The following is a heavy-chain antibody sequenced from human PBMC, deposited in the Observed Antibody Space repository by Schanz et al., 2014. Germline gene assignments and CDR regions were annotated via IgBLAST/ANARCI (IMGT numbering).Heavy chain of an antibody. V-gene: IGHV3-30*18. J-gene: IGHJ4*02. CDR1: GFSFSSYS. CDR3: AKDSTHIDIVLVPTAIDY. CDR2: MSYDGSIK. D-gene: IGHD2-2*01. Sequence: DLVESGGGLIQRGESLRLSCSASGFSFSSYSMNWVRQAPGKGLEWVAAMSYDGSIKYYGDSVKGRFTISRDNSKNTLYLHMNTLRSEDTAVYYCAKDSTHIDIVLVPTAIDYWGQGTLVTVSS.